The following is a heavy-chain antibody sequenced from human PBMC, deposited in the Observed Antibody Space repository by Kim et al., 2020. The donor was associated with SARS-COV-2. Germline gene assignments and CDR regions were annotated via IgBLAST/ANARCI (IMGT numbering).Heavy chain of an antibody. D-gene: IGHD1-26*01. Sequence: KYYADSVKGRFTIARDNSKNTLYLQMNSLRAEDTAVYYCARPSGSYGFDYWGQGTLVTVSS. CDR3: ARPSGSYGFDY. V-gene: IGHV3-30*01. J-gene: IGHJ4*02. CDR2: K.